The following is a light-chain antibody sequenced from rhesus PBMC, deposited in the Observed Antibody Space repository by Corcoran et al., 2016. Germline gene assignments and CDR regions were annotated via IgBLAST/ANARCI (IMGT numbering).Light chain of an antibody. CDR1: QVISSW. Sequence: DIQMTQSPSSLSVSVGDKVTITCHASQVISSWLAWYQQKPGKAPQPLFYYTSILQSGVPSRFSGSGSGTDYTLTITSLPPEDFATYCCQQYDDLPWTFGQGTKVEIK. J-gene: IGKJ1*01. CDR2: YTS. V-gene: IGKV1-19*01. CDR3: QQYDDLPWT.